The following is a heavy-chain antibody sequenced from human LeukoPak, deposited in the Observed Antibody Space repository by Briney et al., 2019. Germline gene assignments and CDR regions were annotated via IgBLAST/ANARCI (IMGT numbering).Heavy chain of an antibody. Sequence: GESLKISCTGSGYSFTSYWLGWVRQMRGKGLEWMGIIYPGDSDTSYSPSFQGQVTISADTSISTAYLQWSSLKAADTAMYYCARATVGGWFDPWGQGTLVTVSS. CDR3: ARATVGGWFDP. V-gene: IGHV5-51*01. CDR2: IYPGDSDT. CDR1: GYSFTSYW. J-gene: IGHJ5*02. D-gene: IGHD1-26*01.